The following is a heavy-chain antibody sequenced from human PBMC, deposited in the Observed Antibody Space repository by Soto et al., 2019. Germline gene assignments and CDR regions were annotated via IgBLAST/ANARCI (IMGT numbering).Heavy chain of an antibody. CDR1: ADTFNSYS. V-gene: IGHV1-69*01. Sequence: QVQLVQSGAEVKKPGSSVKVSCKASADTFNSYSLSWLRQAPGQRLEWMGGITPVFGTADYAQSFEDRLTITADDSTGTVYVELGSLRSAYTAVYYCASSLEWTTVTNWFDPWGQGALVTVSS. CDR3: ASSLEWTTVTNWFDP. J-gene: IGHJ5*02. D-gene: IGHD4-17*01. CDR2: ITPVFGTA.